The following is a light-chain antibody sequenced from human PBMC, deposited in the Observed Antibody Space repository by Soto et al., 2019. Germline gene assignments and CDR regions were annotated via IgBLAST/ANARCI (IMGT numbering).Light chain of an antibody. CDR2: AAS. CDR3: QQSYSTLYT. CDR1: QSISSY. J-gene: IGKJ2*01. V-gene: IGKV1-39*01. Sequence: DIQMTQSPSSLSASVGDRVTITCRASQSISSYLNWYQQKPGKAPKLLIYAASSLQSGVPSRFGGSGSGTDFTLTISSLQPEDFVTFYCQQSYSTLYTFGQGTKLEIK.